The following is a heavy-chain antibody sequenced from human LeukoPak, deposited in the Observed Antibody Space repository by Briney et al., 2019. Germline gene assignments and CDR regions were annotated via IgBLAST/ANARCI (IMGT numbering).Heavy chain of an antibody. D-gene: IGHD2-15*01. CDR3: TMGVELLPY. CDR1: GFTFSSSW. Sequence: GGSLRLSCAASGFTFSSSWMSWVRQAPGKRLEWVANIKADGNEKHYVDSVKGRFTISRDNAKTSLYLQMNSLKVEDTAVYYCTMGVELLPYWGQGTLVTVSS. J-gene: IGHJ4*02. V-gene: IGHV3-7*01. CDR2: IKADGNEK.